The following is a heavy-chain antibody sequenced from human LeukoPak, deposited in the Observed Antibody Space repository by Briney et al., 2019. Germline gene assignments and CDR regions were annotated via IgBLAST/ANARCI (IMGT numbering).Heavy chain of an antibody. D-gene: IGHD3-10*01. J-gene: IGHJ5*02. CDR3: ARVTMVRGANPSYNWFDP. CDR1: GYTFTGYY. V-gene: IGHV1-2*02. CDR2: INPNSGGT. Sequence: ASVKVSCKASGYTFTGYYMHWVRQAPGQGLEWMGWINPNSGGTNYAQKFQGRVTMTRDTSISTAYMELSRLRSDDTAVYYCARVTMVRGANPSYNWFDPWGQGTLVTVSS.